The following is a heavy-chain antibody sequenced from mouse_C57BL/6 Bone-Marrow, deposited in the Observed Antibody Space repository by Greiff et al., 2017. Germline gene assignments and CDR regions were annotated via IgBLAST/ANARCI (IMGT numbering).Heavy chain of an antibody. CDR3: ASAATVVAHYYAMDD. CDR1: GYTFTSSW. CDR2: IHPNSGST. J-gene: IGHJ4*01. Sequence: VQLQQPGAELVKPGASVKLSCKASGYTFTSSWMHWVKQRPGQGLEWIGMIHPNSGSTTYNEKFQSKDTLTVDKSSSTAYMQLSSLTSEDSADYYGASAATVVAHYYAMDDWGQGTSVTVSS. D-gene: IGHD1-1*01. V-gene: IGHV1-64*01.